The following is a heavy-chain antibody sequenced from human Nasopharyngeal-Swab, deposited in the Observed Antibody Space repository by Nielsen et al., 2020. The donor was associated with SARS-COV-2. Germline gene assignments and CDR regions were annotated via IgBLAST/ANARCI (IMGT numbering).Heavy chain of an antibody. CDR1: GFTFSSYG. D-gene: IGHD3-3*01. CDR3: AKDDFWSGYHGSFDY. V-gene: IGHV3-30*18. Sequence: GESLKISCAASGFTFSSYGMHWVRQAPGKGLEWVAVISYDGSNKYYADSVKGRFTTSRDNSKNTLYLQMNSLRAEDTAVYYCAKDDFWSGYHGSFDYWGQGTLVTVSS. J-gene: IGHJ4*02. CDR2: ISYDGSNK.